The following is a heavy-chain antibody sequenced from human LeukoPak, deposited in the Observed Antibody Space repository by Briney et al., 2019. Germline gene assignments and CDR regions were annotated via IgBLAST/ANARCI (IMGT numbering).Heavy chain of an antibody. D-gene: IGHD6-25*01. CDR3: ARGSGIITGIDE. CDR1: GFTFNSHW. Sequence: GGSLRLSFAASGFTFNSHWMHWVRQAPGKGLVWVSRIKDDGSHTNYADSVKGRFTISRDNAKNTLSLQMNSLRAEDTAVYYCARGSGIITGIDEWGQGTLVTVSS. CDR2: IKDDGSHT. J-gene: IGHJ4*02. V-gene: IGHV3-74*01.